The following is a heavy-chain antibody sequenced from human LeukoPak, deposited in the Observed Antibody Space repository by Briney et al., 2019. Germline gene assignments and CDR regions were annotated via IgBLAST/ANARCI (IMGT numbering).Heavy chain of an antibody. CDR2: IYYSGST. J-gene: IGHJ4*02. Sequence: SETLSLTCTVSGGSISSYYWSWIRQPPGKGLEWIGYIYYSGSTNYNPSLKSRVTISVDTSKNQFSLKLSSVTAADTAVYCCARAVVVAAAEYFDYWGQGTLVTVSS. CDR3: ARAVVVAAAEYFDY. V-gene: IGHV4-59*08. CDR1: GGSISSYY. D-gene: IGHD2-15*01.